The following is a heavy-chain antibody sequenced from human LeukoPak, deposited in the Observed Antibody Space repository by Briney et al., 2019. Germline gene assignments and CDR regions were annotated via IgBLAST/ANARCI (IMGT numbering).Heavy chain of an antibody. CDR3: ARARSTGYYVADY. J-gene: IGHJ4*02. Sequence: GGSLRLSCAASGFAFSSYAMTWVRQAPGKGLEWVSTISGSASSTYYADSVKGRFTISRDNSKNTLYLQMNSLRAEDTALYYCARARSTGYYVADYWGQGTLVTVSS. CDR1: GFAFSSYA. CDR2: ISGSASST. V-gene: IGHV3-23*01. D-gene: IGHD3-9*01.